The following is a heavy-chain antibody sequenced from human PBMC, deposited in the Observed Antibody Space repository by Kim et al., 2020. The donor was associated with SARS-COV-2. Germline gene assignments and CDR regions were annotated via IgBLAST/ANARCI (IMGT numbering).Heavy chain of an antibody. CDR1: GCTFSSYA. CDR3: ARGYYYDSSGEAPFDY. Sequence: SVKVSCKASGCTFSSYAISWVRQAPGQGLEWMGGIIPIFGTANYAQKFQGRVTITADESTSTAYMELSSLRSEDTAVYYCARGYYYDSSGEAPFDYWGQGTLVTVSS. D-gene: IGHD3-22*01. CDR2: IIPIFGTA. J-gene: IGHJ4*02. V-gene: IGHV1-69*13.